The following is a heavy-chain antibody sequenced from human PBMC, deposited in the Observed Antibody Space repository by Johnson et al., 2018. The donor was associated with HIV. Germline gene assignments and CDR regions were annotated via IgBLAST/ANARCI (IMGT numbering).Heavy chain of an antibody. Sequence: MLLVESGGGLVQPGGSLRLSCAASGFTVSSNYMSWVRQAPGKGLEWVSVIYSGGSTYYADSVKGRFIISRDNTKNTLYLQMNSLRADDTAVYYCAREGPSERAGFDIWGQGTMVTVSS. V-gene: IGHV3-66*01. J-gene: IGHJ3*02. CDR2: IYSGGST. CDR3: AREGPSERAGFDI. CDR1: GFTVSSNY. D-gene: IGHD3-10*01.